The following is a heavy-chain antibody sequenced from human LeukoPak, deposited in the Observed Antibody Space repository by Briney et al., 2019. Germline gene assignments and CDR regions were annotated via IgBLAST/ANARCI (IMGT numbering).Heavy chain of an antibody. D-gene: IGHD6-13*01. V-gene: IGHV3-30*02. CDR1: GFTFSSYG. CDR2: IRYDGSNK. J-gene: IGHJ1*01. CDR3: AEVHPLAAAELQH. Sequence: PGGSLRLSCAASGFTFSSYGMHWVRQAPGKGLEWVAFIRYDGSNKYYADSVKGRFTISRDNSKNTLYLQMNSLRAEDTAVYYCAEVHPLAAAELQHWGQGTLVTVSS.